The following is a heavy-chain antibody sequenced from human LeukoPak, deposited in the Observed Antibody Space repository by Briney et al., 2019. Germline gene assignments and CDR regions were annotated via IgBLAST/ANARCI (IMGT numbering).Heavy chain of an antibody. CDR3: ARDLGYCSGGSCYPWFDP. J-gene: IGHJ5*02. Sequence: SETLSLTCTVTGVSISSYYWSWIRQPPGRGLEWIGNIYYSGSTNYNPSLKSRVTISVDTSKYQFSLKLNSVTAADTAVYYCARDLGYCSGGSCYPWFDPWGQGTLVTVSS. D-gene: IGHD2-15*01. CDR1: GVSISSYY. CDR2: IYYSGST. V-gene: IGHV4-59*01.